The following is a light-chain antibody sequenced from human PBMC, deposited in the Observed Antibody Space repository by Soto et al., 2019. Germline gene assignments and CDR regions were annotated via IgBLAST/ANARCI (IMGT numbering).Light chain of an antibody. CDR3: MQGTHWPPLT. J-gene: IGKJ5*01. Sequence: DVVLTQSPLSLPVTLGQPASISCRSSQSLLYSDGNTYLNWFQQRPGQSPRRLIFYVSNRDSGVPDRFGGTGSGTDFTLKISRVEAEDVGVYYCMQGTHWPPLTFGQGTRLEIK. V-gene: IGKV2-30*01. CDR1: QSLLYSDGNTY. CDR2: YVS.